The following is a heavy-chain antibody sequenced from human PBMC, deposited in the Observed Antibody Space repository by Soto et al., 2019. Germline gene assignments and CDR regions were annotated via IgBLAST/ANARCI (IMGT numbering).Heavy chain of an antibody. CDR3: AKGLNSGSYRFYWYFDL. V-gene: IGHV3-23*01. Sequence: PGGSLRLSFAASGFTFSDFAMSWVRQAPGKGLEWVSTISGSGGSTYYAGSVKGRSTISRDNSRNTLHLQMNSLRAEDTAVYYCAKGLNSGSYRFYWYFDLWG. CDR2: ISGSGGST. J-gene: IGHJ2*01. CDR1: GFTFSDFA. D-gene: IGHD1-26*01.